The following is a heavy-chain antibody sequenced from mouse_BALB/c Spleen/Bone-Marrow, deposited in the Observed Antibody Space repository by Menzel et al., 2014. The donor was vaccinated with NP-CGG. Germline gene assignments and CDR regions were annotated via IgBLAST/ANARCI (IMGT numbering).Heavy chain of an antibody. CDR1: GFNIKDTY. D-gene: IGHD2-2*01. CDR3: ARNYGYGKSFAY. V-gene: IGHV14-3*02. CDR2: IDPANGDT. Sequence: LVESGAELVKPGASVKLSCTASGFNIKDTYMHWVKPRPEQGLEWIGRIDPANGDTKYDPKFQGKATITADISSNTAYLQLSSLTSEDTAVYYCARNYGYGKSFAYWGQGTLVTVSA. J-gene: IGHJ3*01.